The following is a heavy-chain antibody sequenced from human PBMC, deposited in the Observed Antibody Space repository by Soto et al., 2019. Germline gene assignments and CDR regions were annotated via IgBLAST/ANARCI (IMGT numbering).Heavy chain of an antibody. J-gene: IGHJ4*02. V-gene: IGHV3-23*01. CDR2: MSRDGGVT. D-gene: IGHD6-19*01. CDR3: AKKDKFNPKNSGGATRFDY. Sequence: EVQLLESGGGLVQPGGSLRLSCAASGFTFSNYGMTWVRQAPGKGLQWVSGMSRDGGVTDYTDSVKGWFTISRDISKNTLYLQLDGLRAEDTAVYYCAKKDKFNPKNSGGATRFDYWGQGTLVTVSS. CDR1: GFTFSNYG.